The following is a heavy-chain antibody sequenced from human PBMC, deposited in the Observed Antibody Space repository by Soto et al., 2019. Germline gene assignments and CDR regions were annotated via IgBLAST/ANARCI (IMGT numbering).Heavy chain of an antibody. CDR3: AKDTTVTPPGLYYYYGMDV. V-gene: IGHV3-30*18. D-gene: IGHD4-17*01. Sequence: TGGSLRLSCAAFGFTFSSYGMHWVRQAPGKGLEWVAVISYDGSNKYYADSVKGRFTISRDNSKNTLYLQMNSLRAEDTAVYYCAKDTTVTPPGLYYYYGMDVWGQGTTVTVSS. CDR1: GFTFSSYG. CDR2: ISYDGSNK. J-gene: IGHJ6*02.